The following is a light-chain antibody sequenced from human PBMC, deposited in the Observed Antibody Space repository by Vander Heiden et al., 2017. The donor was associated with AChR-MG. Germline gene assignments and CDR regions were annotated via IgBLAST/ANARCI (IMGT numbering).Light chain of an antibody. J-gene: IGKJ1*01. CDR3: QQRSNWPPT. CDR1: QSVSSN. Sequence: EIVLTQSPGPLSLSPGEKATLSCRASQSVSSNLAWYQQKPGQAPSLLIDDTSNRATGIPARFSGSGSGTDFTLTISSLEPEDFAVYYCQQRSNWPPTFGQRTKVEIK. CDR2: DTS. V-gene: IGKV3-11*01.